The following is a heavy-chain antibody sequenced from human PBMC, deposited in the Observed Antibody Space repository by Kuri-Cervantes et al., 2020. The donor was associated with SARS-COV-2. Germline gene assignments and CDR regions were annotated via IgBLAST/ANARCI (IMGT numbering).Heavy chain of an antibody. D-gene: IGHD1-14*01. J-gene: IGHJ3*02. CDR1: GFTFSDYY. Sequence: GGSLRLSCAASGFTFSDYYMSWIRQAPGKGLEWVAFIRYDGSNKYYADSVKGRFTISRDNSKNTLYLQMNSLRAEDTAVYYCANKPPGVNDAFDIWGQGTMVTVSS. CDR2: IRYDGSNK. CDR3: ANKPPGVNDAFDI. V-gene: IGHV3-30*02.